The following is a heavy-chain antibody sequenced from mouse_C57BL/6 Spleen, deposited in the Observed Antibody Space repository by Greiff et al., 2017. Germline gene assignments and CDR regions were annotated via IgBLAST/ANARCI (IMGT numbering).Heavy chain of an antibody. D-gene: IGHD2-1*01. Sequence: QVQLKESGAELARPGASVKLSCKASGYTFTSYGISWVKQRTGQGLEWIGEIYPRSGNTYYNEKFKGKATLTADKSSSTAYMELRSLTSEDSAVYFCARGGNWYVGEYYFDYWGQGTTLTVSS. CDR2: IYPRSGNT. V-gene: IGHV1-81*01. CDR3: ARGGNWYVGEYYFDY. CDR1: GYTFTSYG. J-gene: IGHJ2*01.